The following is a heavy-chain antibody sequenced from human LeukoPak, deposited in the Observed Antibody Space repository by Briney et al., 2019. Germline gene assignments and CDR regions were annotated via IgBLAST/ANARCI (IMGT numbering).Heavy chain of an antibody. D-gene: IGHD6-6*01. Sequence: PGGSLRLSCAVSGFTFSSYGMHWVRQAPGKGLEWVAFIRYDGSNKYYADSVKGRFTISRDNSKNTLYLQMNSLRAEDTAVYYCANSNIAARPFDYWGQGTLVTVSS. CDR3: ANSNIAARPFDY. V-gene: IGHV3-30*02. CDR2: IRYDGSNK. CDR1: GFTFSSYG. J-gene: IGHJ4*02.